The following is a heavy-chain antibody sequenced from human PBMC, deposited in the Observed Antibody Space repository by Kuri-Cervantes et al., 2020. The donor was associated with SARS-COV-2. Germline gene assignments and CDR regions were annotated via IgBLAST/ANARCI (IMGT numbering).Heavy chain of an antibody. CDR3: ARMITSGGSWYYYYGMDV. D-gene: IGHD2-15*01. J-gene: IGHJ6*02. V-gene: IGHV4-34*01. CDR2: INHSGST. CDR1: GGSFSGYY. Sequence: ESLKISCAVYGGSFSGYYWSWIRQPPGKGLEWIGEINHSGSTNYNPSLKSRVTISVDTSKNQFSLKLSSVTAADTAVYYCARMITSGGSWYYYYGMDVWGQGTTVTVSS.